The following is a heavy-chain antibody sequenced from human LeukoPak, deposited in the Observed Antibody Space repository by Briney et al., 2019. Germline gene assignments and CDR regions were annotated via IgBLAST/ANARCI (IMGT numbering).Heavy chain of an antibody. Sequence: SETLSLTCTVSGGSISSYYWSWIRQPAGKGLEWIGRIYTSGSTNYNPSLKSRVTISVDTSKNQFSLKLSSVTAADTAVYYCARLHYGSGSYLFDPWGQGTLVTVSS. V-gene: IGHV4-4*07. CDR1: GGSISSYY. J-gene: IGHJ5*02. CDR3: ARLHYGSGSYLFDP. CDR2: IYTSGST. D-gene: IGHD3-10*01.